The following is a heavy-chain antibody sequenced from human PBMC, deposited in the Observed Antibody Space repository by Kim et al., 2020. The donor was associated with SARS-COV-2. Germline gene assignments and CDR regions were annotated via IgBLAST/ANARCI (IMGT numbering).Heavy chain of an antibody. CDR2: INHSGST. V-gene: IGHV4-34*01. CDR3: ASCLEQQPPDP. D-gene: IGHD6-13*01. CDR1: GGSFSGYY. Sequence: SETLSLTCAVYGGSFSGYYWSWIRQPPGKGLEWIGEINHSGSTNYNPSLKSRVTISVDTSKNQFSLKLSSVTAADTAVYYCASCLEQQPPDPWGQGTLVTVSS. J-gene: IGHJ5*02.